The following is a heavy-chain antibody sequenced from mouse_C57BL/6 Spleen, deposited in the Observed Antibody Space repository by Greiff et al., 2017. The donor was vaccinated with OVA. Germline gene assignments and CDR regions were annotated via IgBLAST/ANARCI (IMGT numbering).Heavy chain of an antibody. Sequence: QVQLQQPGTELVKPGASVKLSCKASGYTFTSYWMHWVKQRPGQGLEWIGNINPSNGGTNYNEKFKSKATLTVDKSSSTAYMQLSSLTSEDSAVYYGARPPFYYYGSSLFYWGQGTTLTVSS. V-gene: IGHV1-53*01. CDR2: INPSNGGT. D-gene: IGHD1-1*01. J-gene: IGHJ2*01. CDR3: ARPPFYYYGSSLFY. CDR1: GYTFTSYW.